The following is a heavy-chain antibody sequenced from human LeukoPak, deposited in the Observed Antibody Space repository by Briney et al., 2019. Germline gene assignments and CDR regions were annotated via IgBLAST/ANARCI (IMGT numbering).Heavy chain of an antibody. J-gene: IGHJ6*03. D-gene: IGHD6-13*01. CDR1: GVPISSSSYY. V-gene: IGHV4-39*07. CDR2: IYYSGST. CDR3: ARTWTPIRPSSWYYADYYYYMDV. Sequence: PSETLSLTCTVSGVPISSSSYYWGWIRQPPGKGLEWIGSIYYSGSTYYNPSRKSRVTISVDTSKNQFSLKLSSVTAADTAVYYCARTWTPIRPSSWYYADYYYYMDVWGKGTTVTVSS.